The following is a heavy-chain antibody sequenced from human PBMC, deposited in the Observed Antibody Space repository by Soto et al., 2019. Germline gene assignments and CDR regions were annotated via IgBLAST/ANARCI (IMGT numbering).Heavy chain of an antibody. Sequence: FSFSXXGVGVGWIRXXPGKALEWLAVIYWDDDKRYTPSLKSRLTITKDTSKNQVVLTMTNMDPVDTATYYCAHTSMVRSESGMDVWGQGTTVTVSS. D-gene: IGHD3-10*01. CDR1: FSFSXXGVG. V-gene: IGHV2-5*02. J-gene: IGHJ6*02. CDR2: IYWDDDK. CDR3: AHTSMVRSESGMDV.